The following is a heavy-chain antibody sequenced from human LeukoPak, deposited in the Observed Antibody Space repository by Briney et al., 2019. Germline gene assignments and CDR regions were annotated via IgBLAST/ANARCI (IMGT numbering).Heavy chain of an antibody. CDR2: IYYSGTT. D-gene: IGHD6-13*01. CDR1: GGSISSYY. CDR3: ARGVYIAAAQYAY. V-gene: IGHV4-59*01. Sequence: SSETLSLTCTVSGGSISSYYWSWIRQPPRKGLEWIGYIYYSGTTNYNPPLKSRVTISVDTSKNQFSLKLSSVTAADTAVYYCARGVYIAAAQYAYWGQGTLVTVSS. J-gene: IGHJ4*02.